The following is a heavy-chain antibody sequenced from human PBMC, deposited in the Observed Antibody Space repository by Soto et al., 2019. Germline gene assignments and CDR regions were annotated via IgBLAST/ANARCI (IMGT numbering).Heavy chain of an antibody. D-gene: IGHD2-2*01. CDR1: GFTFSSYG. Sequence: PGGSLRLSCAASGFTFSSYGMHWVRQAPGKGLEWVAVISYDGSNKYYADSVKGRFTISRDNSKNTLYLQMNSLRAEDTAVYYCAXEEYQLLFDYWGQGTLVTVSS. CDR2: ISYDGSNK. J-gene: IGHJ4*02. CDR3: AXEEYQLLFDY. V-gene: IGHV3-30*18.